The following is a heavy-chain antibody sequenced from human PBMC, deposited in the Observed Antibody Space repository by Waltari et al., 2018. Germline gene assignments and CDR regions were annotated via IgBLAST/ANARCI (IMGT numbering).Heavy chain of an antibody. V-gene: IGHV4-4*07. CDR3: ARCSTVTSIYWYFDL. J-gene: IGHJ2*01. Sequence: QVQLQESGPRLVKPWETLSLTCTVSGWSMTTSYWSWIRQAAGKGPEWIGRIYTTGDTKYNPSLKSRVIMSIDTSKNQFSLSLNSVTAADTAVYYCARCSTVTSIYWYFDLWGRGALVTVSS. D-gene: IGHD4-17*01. CDR2: IYTTGDT. CDR1: GWSMTTSY.